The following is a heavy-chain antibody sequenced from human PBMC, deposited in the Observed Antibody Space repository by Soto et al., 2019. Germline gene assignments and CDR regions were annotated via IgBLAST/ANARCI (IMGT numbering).Heavy chain of an antibody. J-gene: IGHJ5*02. D-gene: IGHD3-10*01. CDR3: ARFYGSGSYYNGPRGWFDP. CDR1: GYTFTSYG. Sequence: ASVKVSCKASGYTFTSYGISWVRQAPGQGLEWMGWISAYNGNTNYAQKLQGRVTMTTDTSTSTAYMELRSLRSDDTAVYYCARFYGSGSYYNGPRGWFDPWGQGTLVTVPQ. CDR2: ISAYNGNT. V-gene: IGHV1-18*01.